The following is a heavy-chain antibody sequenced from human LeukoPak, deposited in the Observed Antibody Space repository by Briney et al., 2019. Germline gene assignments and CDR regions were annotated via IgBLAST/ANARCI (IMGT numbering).Heavy chain of an antibody. CDR2: IYYSGST. J-gene: IGHJ4*02. D-gene: IGHD6-13*01. CDR3: ARLVRSSWYYFEY. V-gene: IGHV4-59*08. Sequence: SETLSLTCTVSGGSISSYYWSWTRQPPGKGLEWIGYIYYSGSTNYNPSLKSRVTISVDTSKNQFSLKLSSVTAADTAVYYCARLVRSSWYYFEYWGQGTLVTVSS. CDR1: GGSISSYY.